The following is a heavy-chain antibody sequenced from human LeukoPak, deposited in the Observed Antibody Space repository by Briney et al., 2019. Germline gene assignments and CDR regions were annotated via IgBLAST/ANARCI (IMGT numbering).Heavy chain of an antibody. J-gene: IGHJ4*02. Sequence: PSETLSLTCTVSGGSISNYYWSWIRQPPGKGLEWIGYIYYSGSTNYNPSLKSRVTISVDTSKNQFSLKLSSVTAADTAVYYCARDLSDYVWGSYGYWGQGTLVTVSS. D-gene: IGHD3-16*01. CDR1: GGSISNYY. V-gene: IGHV4-59*01. CDR3: ARDLSDYVWGSYGY. CDR2: IYYSGST.